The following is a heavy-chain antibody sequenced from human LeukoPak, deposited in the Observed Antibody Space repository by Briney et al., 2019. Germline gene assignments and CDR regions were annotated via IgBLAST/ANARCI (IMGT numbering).Heavy chain of an antibody. J-gene: IGHJ4*02. CDR1: GYSFTSSW. CDR2: IYPGDSDT. V-gene: IGHV5-51*01. CDR3: AIYSDTCYFDH. D-gene: IGHD1-26*01. Sequence: GESLKISCKGSGYSFTSSWIGWVRQMPGKGLEWMGIIYPGDSDTRYSPSFQGQVTNSADKSISTAYLQWSSLKASDTAMYYCAIYSDTCYFDHWGQGTLVTVSS.